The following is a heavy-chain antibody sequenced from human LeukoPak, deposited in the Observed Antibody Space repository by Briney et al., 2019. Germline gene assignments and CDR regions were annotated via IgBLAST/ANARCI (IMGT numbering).Heavy chain of an antibody. CDR3: AKDSLGGY. CDR2: ISYDGSNR. D-gene: IGHD1-26*01. Sequence: GGSLRLSCAAPGFTFSSSTMHWVCQAPGKGLEWVAVISYDGSNRYYADSVKGRFTISRDNSKNTLYLQMNSLRAEDTAVYYCAKDSLGGYWGQGTLVTVSS. CDR1: GFTFSSST. V-gene: IGHV3-30*04. J-gene: IGHJ4*02.